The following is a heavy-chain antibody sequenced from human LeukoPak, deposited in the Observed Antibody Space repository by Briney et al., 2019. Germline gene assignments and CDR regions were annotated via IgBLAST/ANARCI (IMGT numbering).Heavy chain of an antibody. Sequence: SETLSLTCAVYGGSFSGYYWSWIRQPPGKGLEGIGEINHSGSTNYNPSLKSRVTISVDTSKNQFSLKLSSVTAADTAVYYCASEYSTFWAGGFDSWGQGTLVTVSS. V-gene: IGHV4-34*01. CDR3: ASEYSTFWAGGFDS. J-gene: IGHJ5*01. D-gene: IGHD6-13*01. CDR1: GGSFSGYY. CDR2: INHSGST.